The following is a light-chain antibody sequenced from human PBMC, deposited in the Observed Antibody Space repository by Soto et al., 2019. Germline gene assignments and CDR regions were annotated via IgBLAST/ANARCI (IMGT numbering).Light chain of an antibody. CDR2: SNN. CDR3: AAWDDSLNGVV. J-gene: IGLJ2*01. Sequence: QSVLTQPPSASGTPGQRVTISCSGSSSNIGDNTVNWYQQLPGTAPKLLIHSNNERPSGAPDRFSGSKSGTSASLAISGLQSEDEADYYCAAWDDSLNGVVFGGGTKLTVL. V-gene: IGLV1-44*01. CDR1: SSNIGDNT.